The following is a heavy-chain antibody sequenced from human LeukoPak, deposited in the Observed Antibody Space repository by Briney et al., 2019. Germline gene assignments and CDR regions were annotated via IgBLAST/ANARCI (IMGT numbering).Heavy chain of an antibody. CDR2: ISGSGGST. CDR3: AKDSYYDRSGYYST. D-gene: IGHD3-22*01. J-gene: IGHJ4*02. V-gene: IGHV3-23*01. CDR1: GFTFSSYS. Sequence: GGSLRLSCAASGFTFSSYSMNWVRQAPGKGLEWVSGISGSGGSTYYADSVKGRFTISRDRSKDTLYLQMNSLRAEDTALYYCAKDSYYDRSGYYSTWGQGTLVTVSS.